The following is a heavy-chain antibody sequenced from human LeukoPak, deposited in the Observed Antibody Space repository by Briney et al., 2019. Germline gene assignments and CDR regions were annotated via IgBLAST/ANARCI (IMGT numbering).Heavy chain of an antibody. CDR1: GGSINSY. CDR3: ARRGSGSYFYYFDY. J-gene: IGHJ4*02. V-gene: IGHV4-4*07. Sequence: PSETLSLTCIVSGGSINSYWSWIRQPAGKGLEWIGRISGSGTITYNPALQSRLTISIDTSKNQFSLKLMSVTAADTAVYYCARRGSGSYFYYFDYWGQGTLVTVSS. CDR2: ISGSGTI. D-gene: IGHD3-10*01.